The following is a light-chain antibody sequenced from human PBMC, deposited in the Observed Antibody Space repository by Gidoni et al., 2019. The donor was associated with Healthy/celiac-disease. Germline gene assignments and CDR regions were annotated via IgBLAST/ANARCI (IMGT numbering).Light chain of an antibody. CDR2: DAS. CDR1: QSVSSY. V-gene: IGKV3-11*01. J-gene: IGKJ2*02. Sequence: DIVLTQSPATLSLSPGERATLSCRASQSVSSYLAWYQQKPGQAPRLLSYDASNRATGIPARFSGSGSGTDFTLTISSLEPEDFAVYYCKQRSNWPRGTFGQGTKLEIK. CDR3: KQRSNWPRGT.